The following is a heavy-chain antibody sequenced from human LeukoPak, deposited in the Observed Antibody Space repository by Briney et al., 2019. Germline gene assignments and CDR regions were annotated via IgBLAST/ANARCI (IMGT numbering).Heavy chain of an antibody. V-gene: IGHV3-11*06. D-gene: IGHD6-19*01. CDR3: AREKRIAVAGAVLRYFDY. CDR1: GFTFSDYY. Sequence: PGGSLGLSCAASGFTFSDYYMSWIRQAPGKGLEWISYISSSGTYTNYADSVKGRFTISRDNAKNSLYLQMNSLRAEDTAVYYCAREKRIAVAGAVLRYFDYWGQGTLVTVSS. CDR2: ISSSGTYT. J-gene: IGHJ4*02.